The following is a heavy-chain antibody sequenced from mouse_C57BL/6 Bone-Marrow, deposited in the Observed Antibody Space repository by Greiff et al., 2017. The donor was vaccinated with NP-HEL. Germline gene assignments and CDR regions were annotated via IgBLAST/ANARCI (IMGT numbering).Heavy chain of an antibody. V-gene: IGHV5-9-1*02. CDR3: TSLKDENAMDY. CDR2: ISSGGDYL. Sequence: EVKLVESGEGLVKPGGSPKLSCAASGFTFSSYAMSWVRQTPEKRLEWVAYISSGGDYLYYADTVKGRFTISRDKARNTLYLQMSSLKSEDTAMYYCTSLKDENAMDYWGQGTSVTVSS. J-gene: IGHJ4*01. CDR1: GFTFSSYA.